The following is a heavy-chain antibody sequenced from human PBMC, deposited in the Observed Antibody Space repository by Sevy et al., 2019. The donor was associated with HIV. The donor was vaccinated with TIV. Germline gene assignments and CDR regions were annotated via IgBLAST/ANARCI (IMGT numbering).Heavy chain of an antibody. CDR1: GFTFSSYS. J-gene: IGHJ5*02. CDR3: ARLGPIAAAGNNWFHP. D-gene: IGHD6-13*01. CDR2: ISSSSRTI. V-gene: IGHV3-48*02. Sequence: GGSLRLSCAASGFTFSSYSMNWVRQAPGKGLEWVSYISSSSRTIYYADSVKGRFTISRDNAKNSLYLQMNSLRDEDTAVYYCARLGPIAAAGNNWFHPWGQGTLVTVSS.